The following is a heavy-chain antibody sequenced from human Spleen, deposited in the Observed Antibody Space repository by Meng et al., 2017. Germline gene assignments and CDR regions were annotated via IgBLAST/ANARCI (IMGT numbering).Heavy chain of an antibody. Sequence: SETLSLTCTVSGYSISSGYYWGWIRQPPGKGLEWIGSIYHSGSTYYNPSLKSRVTISVDTSKNQFSLKLSSVTAADTAVYYCARGQGSGWYLMGYWGQGTLVTVSS. CDR3: ARGQGSGWYLMGY. D-gene: IGHD6-19*01. J-gene: IGHJ4*02. CDR1: GYSISSGYY. CDR2: IYHSGST. V-gene: IGHV4-38-2*02.